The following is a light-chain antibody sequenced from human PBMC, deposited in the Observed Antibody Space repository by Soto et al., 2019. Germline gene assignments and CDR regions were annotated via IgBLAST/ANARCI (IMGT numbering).Light chain of an antibody. CDR3: QAWDSRGV. CDR2: QDS. J-gene: IGLJ1*01. Sequence: SYELTQPPSVSVSPGQTASITCSGDKLGDKYACWYQQKPGQSPVLVIYQDSKRPSGIPERFSGSNSGNTATLTISGTQAMDEADYYCQAWDSRGVFGTGTKLTV. V-gene: IGLV3-1*01. CDR1: KLGDKY.